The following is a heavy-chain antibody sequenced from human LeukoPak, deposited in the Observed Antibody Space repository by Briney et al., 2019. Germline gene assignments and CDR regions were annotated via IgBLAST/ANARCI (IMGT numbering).Heavy chain of an antibody. J-gene: IGHJ5*02. Sequence: PSETLSLTCTVSGGSVSSGTYYWSWIRQPPGKGLGWIGYIYNRGSTKSNPSLKSRVTILVDTSKNQFSLKLSSVTAADTAVYYCARAPYGEGWFDPWGQGTLVTVSS. CDR1: GGSVSSGTYY. CDR2: IYNRGST. D-gene: IGHD4-17*01. CDR3: ARAPYGEGWFDP. V-gene: IGHV4-61*01.